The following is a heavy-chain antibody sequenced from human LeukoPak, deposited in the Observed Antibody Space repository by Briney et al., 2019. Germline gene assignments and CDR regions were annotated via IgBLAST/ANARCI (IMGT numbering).Heavy chain of an antibody. Sequence: GGSLRLSCAASGFTFSSYGMHWVRQAPGKGLEWVAFIRYDGSNKYYADSVKGRFTISRDNSKNTLYLQMNSLRAEDTAVYYCAIGVGSKGGYSYGTGLLHWGQGTLVTVSS. V-gene: IGHV3-30*02. J-gene: IGHJ4*02. CDR2: IRYDGSNK. D-gene: IGHD5-18*01. CDR1: GFTFSSYG. CDR3: AIGVGSKGGYSYGTGLLH.